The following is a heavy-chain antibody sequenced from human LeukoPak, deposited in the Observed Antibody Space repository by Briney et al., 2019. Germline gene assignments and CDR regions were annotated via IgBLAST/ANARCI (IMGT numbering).Heavy chain of an antibody. Sequence: ASVKVSCKVSGYTLTELSMHWVRQAPGKGLEWMGGFDPEDGETIYAQKFQGRVTMTEDTSTDTAYMELSSLRSEDTAVYYCATEAAVAGSLDYWGQGTPVTVSS. V-gene: IGHV1-24*01. D-gene: IGHD6-19*01. CDR1: GYTLTELS. CDR2: FDPEDGET. CDR3: ATEAAVAGSLDY. J-gene: IGHJ4*02.